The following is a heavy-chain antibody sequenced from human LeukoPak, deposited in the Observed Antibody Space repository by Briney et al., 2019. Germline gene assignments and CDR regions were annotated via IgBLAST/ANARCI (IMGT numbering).Heavy chain of an antibody. Sequence: SETLSLTCTVSGGSISSYYWSWIRQPPGKGLEWIGYIYYSGSTNYNPSLKSRVTISVDTSKNQFSLKLSSVTAADTAVYYCARLTWDTTMVRYYFDFWGQGTLVTVSS. J-gene: IGHJ4*02. V-gene: IGHV4-59*08. CDR2: IYYSGST. D-gene: IGHD5-18*01. CDR1: GGSISSYY. CDR3: ARLTWDTTMVRYYFDF.